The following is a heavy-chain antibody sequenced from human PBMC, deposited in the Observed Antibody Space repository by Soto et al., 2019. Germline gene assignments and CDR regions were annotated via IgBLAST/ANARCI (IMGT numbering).Heavy chain of an antibody. V-gene: IGHV4-34*01. CDR2: INHSGST. D-gene: IGHD3-3*01. J-gene: IGHJ6*02. Sequence: QVQLQQWGAGLLKPSETLSLTCAVYGGSFSGYYWSWIRQPPGKGLEWIGEINHSGSTNYNPSLKSRVTISVDTSKNQFSLKLCSVTAADTAVYYCARGYYYDFWSGYYTGVYYYGMDVWGQGTTVTVSS. CDR1: GGSFSGYY. CDR3: ARGYYYDFWSGYYTGVYYYGMDV.